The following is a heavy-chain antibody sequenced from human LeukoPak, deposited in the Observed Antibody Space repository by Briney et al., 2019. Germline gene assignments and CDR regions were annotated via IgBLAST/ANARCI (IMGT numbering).Heavy chain of an antibody. J-gene: IGHJ4*02. CDR3: ARGRRIVVVPAEVGLFDY. D-gene: IGHD2-2*01. V-gene: IGHV1-8*02. CDR2: MNPNSGNT. CDR1: GYTFTGYY. Sequence: ASVKVSCKASGYTFTGYYMHWVRQAPGQGLEWMGWMNPNSGNTGYAQKFQGRVTMTRNTSISTAYMELSSLRSEDTAVYYCARGRRIVVVPAEVGLFDYWGQGTLVTVSS.